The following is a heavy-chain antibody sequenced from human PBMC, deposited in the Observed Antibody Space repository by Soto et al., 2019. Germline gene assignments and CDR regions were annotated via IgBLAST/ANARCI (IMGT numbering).Heavy chain of an antibody. CDR2: ISWDGGST. Sequence: EVQLVESGGVVVQPGGSLRLSCAASGFTFDDYTMHWVRQAPGKGLEWVSLISWDGGSTYYADSVKGRFTISRDNSKNSLYLQMNSLRTEDTALYYCAKAYSGYDYPNYFDYWGQGTLVTVSS. CDR1: GFTFDDYT. J-gene: IGHJ4*02. V-gene: IGHV3-43*01. D-gene: IGHD5-12*01. CDR3: AKAYSGYDYPNYFDY.